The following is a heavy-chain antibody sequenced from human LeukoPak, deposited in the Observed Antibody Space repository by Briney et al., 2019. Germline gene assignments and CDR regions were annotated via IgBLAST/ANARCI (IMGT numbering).Heavy chain of an antibody. Sequence: SETLSLTCTVSGGSMTGYYWAWIRQPPGKRLEWIGYVHSSGGTKYNPSLKSRVTVSIDMSRNQFSLNVRSVTAADTATYYCTKLSDCGDDCYDRPHWFDPWGQGRLVTVSS. J-gene: IGHJ5*02. CDR1: GGSMTGYY. CDR3: TKLSDCGDDCYDRPHWFDP. D-gene: IGHD2-21*02. V-gene: IGHV4-59*08. CDR2: VHSSGGT.